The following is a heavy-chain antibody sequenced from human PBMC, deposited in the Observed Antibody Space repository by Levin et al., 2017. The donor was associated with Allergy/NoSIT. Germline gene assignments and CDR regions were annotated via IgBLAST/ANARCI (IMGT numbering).Heavy chain of an antibody. CDR1: GFTFTKAW. Sequence: PGGSLRLSCAASGFTFTKAWMSWVRQAPGKGLEWVGRIKTKIDDGTIAYAAPVKGRFTISRDDSENSLYLQMNSLKTEETGVYYCTTLGGYYYDSSGEERAFDFWGQGTVVTVSP. D-gene: IGHD3-22*01. CDR3: TTLGGYYYDSSGEERAFDF. J-gene: IGHJ3*01. CDR2: IKTKIDDGTI. V-gene: IGHV3-15*01.